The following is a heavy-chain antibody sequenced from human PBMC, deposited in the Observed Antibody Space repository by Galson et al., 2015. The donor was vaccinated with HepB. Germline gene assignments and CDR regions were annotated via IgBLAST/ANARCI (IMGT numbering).Heavy chain of an antibody. CDR1: GGSFSGYY. J-gene: IGHJ3*02. CDR3: ASHSSGYLDAFDI. V-gene: IGHV4-34*01. CDR2: INHSGST. D-gene: IGHD3-22*01. Sequence: TLSLTCAVYGGSFSGYYWSWIRQPPGKGLEWIGEINHSGSTNFNPSLKSRVTISVDTSKNQFSLKLSSVTAADTAVYYCASHSSGYLDAFDIWGQGTMATVSS.